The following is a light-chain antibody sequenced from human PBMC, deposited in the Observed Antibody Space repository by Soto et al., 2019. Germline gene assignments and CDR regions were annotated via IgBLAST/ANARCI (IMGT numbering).Light chain of an antibody. V-gene: IGLV3-21*02. CDR1: NIGSKS. CDR2: DDR. Sequence: SYELTQPPSVSVAPGQTATITWGGNNIGSKSVHWYQQRPGQAPVLVVYDDRDRPSGIPERFSGSNSGNTASLTISRVEVGDEAEYHCQEWDSNFDQWIFGGGTKLTVL. CDR3: QEWDSNFDQWI. J-gene: IGLJ2*01.